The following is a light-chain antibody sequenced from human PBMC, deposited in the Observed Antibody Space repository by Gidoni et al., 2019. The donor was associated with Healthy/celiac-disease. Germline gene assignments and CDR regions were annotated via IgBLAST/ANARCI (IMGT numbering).Light chain of an antibody. CDR3: SSYTSSSNVV. J-gene: IGLJ2*01. CDR1: SSDVGGYNY. V-gene: IGLV2-14*01. Sequence: QSALTQPASVSGSPGQTITIPCTGTSSDVGGYNYVSWYQQHPGEAPNLMIYEVSNRPSGVSKRFSGSKSGNTASLTISGLQAEDEADYYCSSYTSSSNVVFGGGTKLTVL. CDR2: EVS.